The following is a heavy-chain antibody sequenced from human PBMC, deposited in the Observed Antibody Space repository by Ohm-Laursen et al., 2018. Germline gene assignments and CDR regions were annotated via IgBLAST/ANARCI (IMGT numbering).Heavy chain of an antibody. CDR1: GGSISSSSYC. CDR2: IYYSGST. Sequence: GTLSLTWTASGGSISSSSYCWGWIRQPPGKGLEWIGNIYYSGSTYYNPSLRSRVSISIHTSQNQFSLKLSSVTATDTAVYYCARAFWNGYNDAFDVWGQGTMVTVSS. CDR3: ARAFWNGYNDAFDV. V-gene: IGHV4-39*01. D-gene: IGHD3-3*01. J-gene: IGHJ3*01.